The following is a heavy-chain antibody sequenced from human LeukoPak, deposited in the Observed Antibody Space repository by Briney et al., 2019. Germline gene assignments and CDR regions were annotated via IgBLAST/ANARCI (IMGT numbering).Heavy chain of an antibody. CDR2: IKSKIDGWTT. V-gene: IGHV3-15*01. CDR1: GFTFTNCR. J-gene: IGHJ4*02. D-gene: IGHD4-17*01. Sequence: GGSLRLSCAASGFTFTNCRMRWLRQAPGKGLEWVGLIKSKIDGWTTEFAARVKGRFTISTDDLKHILYLQMNSLKREDTAVYYCTTGYGHSDFDYWGQGTLVTVSS. CDR3: TTGYGHSDFDY.